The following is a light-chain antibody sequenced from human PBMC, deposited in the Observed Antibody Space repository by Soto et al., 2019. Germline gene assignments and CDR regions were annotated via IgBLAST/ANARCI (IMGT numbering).Light chain of an antibody. CDR2: AAS. CDR3: QQSYSTPRT. CDR1: QSISSY. V-gene: IGKV1-39*01. Sequence: DIQMTQSPSSLSASVGDRVTITCRASQSISSYLNWYQQKPGKAPKLLIYAASSLQSGVPSRFSGSGSGTDFTLPISSVQPEDFATYYCQQSYSTPRTFGQGSKVDIK. J-gene: IGKJ1*01.